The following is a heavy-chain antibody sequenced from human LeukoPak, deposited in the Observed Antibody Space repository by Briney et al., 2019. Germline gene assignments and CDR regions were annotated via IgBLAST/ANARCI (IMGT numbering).Heavy chain of an antibody. CDR3: ARGILVGATLYYFDY. CDR2: ISAYNGNT. J-gene: IGHJ4*02. CDR1: GYTFTSYG. Sequence: ASVKVSCKAPGYTFTSYGISWVRQAPGQGLEWMGWISAYNGNTNYAQKLQGRVTMTTDTSTSTAYMELRSLRSDDTAVYYCARGILVGATLYYFDYWGQGTLVTVSS. V-gene: IGHV1-18*01. D-gene: IGHD1-26*01.